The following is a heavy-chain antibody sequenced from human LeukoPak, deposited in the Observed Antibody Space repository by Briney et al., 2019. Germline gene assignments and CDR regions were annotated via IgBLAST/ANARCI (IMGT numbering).Heavy chain of an antibody. CDR2: INHSGST. J-gene: IGHJ4*02. V-gene: IGHV4-34*01. D-gene: IGHD3-10*01. Sequence: SETLSLTCAVYGGSFSGYYWSWSRQPPGKVLEWIGEINHSGSTNYNPSLKSRVTISVDTSKNQFSLKLSSVTAADTAVYYCARRRPQYYYGSGNIDYWGQGTLVTVSS. CDR1: GGSFSGYY. CDR3: ARRRPQYYYGSGNIDY.